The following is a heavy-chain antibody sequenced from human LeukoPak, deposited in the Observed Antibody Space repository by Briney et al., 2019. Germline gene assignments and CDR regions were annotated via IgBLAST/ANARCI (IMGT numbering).Heavy chain of an antibody. Sequence: GGSLRLSCAASGFTFSAYGMHWVRQAPGKGPEWVAVIWYDGSNKYYADSVKGRFTISRDNAKNYVYLQMKNLRAEDTALYFCATRGYTGPSDFWGRGTLVTVSS. J-gene: IGHJ4*02. V-gene: IGHV3-33*03. CDR2: IWYDGSNK. D-gene: IGHD5-18*01. CDR3: ATRGYTGPSDF. CDR1: GFTFSAYG.